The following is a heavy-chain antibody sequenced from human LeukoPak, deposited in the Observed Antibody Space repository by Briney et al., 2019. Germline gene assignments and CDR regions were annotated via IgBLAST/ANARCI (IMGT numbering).Heavy chain of an antibody. CDR3: ARLSHCSSASCYTSYFDS. J-gene: IGHJ4*02. D-gene: IGHD2-2*02. V-gene: IGHV4-39*07. CDR2: ISYMGGP. Sequence: PSETLSLTCTVSGGSISSSDTYWGWIRQPPGKGLVWIGSISYMGGPYHNPSLRSRVTMSVDTSKNQFSLNLSSVTAADTAVYYCARLSHCSSASCYTSYFDSWGQGTLVTVSS. CDR1: GGSISSSDTY.